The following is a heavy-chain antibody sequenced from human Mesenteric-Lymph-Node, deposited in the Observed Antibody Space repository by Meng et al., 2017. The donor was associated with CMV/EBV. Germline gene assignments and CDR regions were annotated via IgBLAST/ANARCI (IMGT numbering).Heavy chain of an antibody. CDR3: ARDVHTQDIVVVPAAIL. D-gene: IGHD2-2*02. CDR1: GFTFSDYY. J-gene: IGHJ4*02. Sequence: GESLKISCAASGFTFSDYYMSWIRQAPGKGLEWVSYISSSGSTIYYADSVKGRFTISRDNAKNSLYLQMNSLRAEDTAVYYCARDVHTQDIVVVPAAILWGQGTLVTVSS. CDR2: ISSSGSTI. V-gene: IGHV3-11*01.